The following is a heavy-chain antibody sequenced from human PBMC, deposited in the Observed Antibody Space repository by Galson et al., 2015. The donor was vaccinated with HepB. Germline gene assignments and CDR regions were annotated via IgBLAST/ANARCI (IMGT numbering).Heavy chain of an antibody. CDR2: ISYDGSNK. J-gene: IGHJ4*02. CDR3: AKARGVMDTAMAYYFDY. Sequence: SLRLSCAGSAFTSRSYAMHWVRQAPGKGLEWVAVISYDGSNKYYADSVKGRFTISRDNSNNTLDLQMNSLRAEDTAVYYCAKARGVMDTAMAYYFDYWGQGTLVTVSS. V-gene: IGHV3-30*18. CDR1: AFTSRSYA. D-gene: IGHD5-18*01.